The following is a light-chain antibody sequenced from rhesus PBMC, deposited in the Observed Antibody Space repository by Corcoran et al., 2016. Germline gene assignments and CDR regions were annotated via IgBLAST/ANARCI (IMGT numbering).Light chain of an antibody. CDR2: KAS. CDR1: QVISNW. CDR3: QQYSSRPFI. V-gene: IGKV1-22*01. J-gene: IGKJ3*01. Sequence: DIQMTQSPSSLSASVGDTVTITCRASQVISNWLAWYQQKPGKAPKLLIYKASSLQSGVPSRFSGSGSGTDFTLTISSLQSEDFATYYCQQYSSRPFIFDPVTKLDIK.